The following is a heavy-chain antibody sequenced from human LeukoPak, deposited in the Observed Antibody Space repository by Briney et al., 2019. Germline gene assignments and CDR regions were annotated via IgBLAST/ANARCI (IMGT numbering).Heavy chain of an antibody. D-gene: IGHD3-10*01. V-gene: IGHV3-23*01. Sequence: GGSLRLSCAVSGITLSNYGMSWVRQAPGKGLEWVSAISGSGGSTYYADSVKGRFTISRDNSKNTLYLQMNSLRAEDTAVYYCANTFGELPHFDYWGQGTLVTVSS. CDR1: GITLSNYG. CDR2: ISGSGGST. J-gene: IGHJ4*02. CDR3: ANTFGELPHFDY.